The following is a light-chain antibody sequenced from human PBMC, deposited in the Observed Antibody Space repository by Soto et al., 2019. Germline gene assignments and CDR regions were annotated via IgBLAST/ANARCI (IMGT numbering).Light chain of an antibody. V-gene: IGKV3-20*01. CDR1: QSVSAN. CDR3: QQYGSSPRT. J-gene: IGKJ1*01. CDR2: GAS. Sequence: ETVITQFPATLSVSPGERATLSCRASQSVSANLAWYRQIPGQAPRLLIYGASSRATGIPDRFSGSGSGTDFTLTISRLEPEDFAVYYCQQYGSSPRTFGQGTRWIS.